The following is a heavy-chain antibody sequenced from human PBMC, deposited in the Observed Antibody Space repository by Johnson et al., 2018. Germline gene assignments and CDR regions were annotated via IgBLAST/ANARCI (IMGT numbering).Heavy chain of an antibody. V-gene: IGHV3-21*01. CDR2: ISSSGSYT. D-gene: IGHD1-26*01. J-gene: IGHJ3*02. Sequence: EVQLLESGGGLVKPGGSLRLSCEASGFTFSTSVMNWVRQAPGKGLECVSSISSSGSYTYYADSLKGRFTISRDNAKNSLFLQMNSLRGDGRAVYYCWRGGYNGTDWGVRDAFDIWGQGTMGTVSS. CDR1: GFTFSTSV. CDR3: WRGGYNGTDWGVRDAFDI.